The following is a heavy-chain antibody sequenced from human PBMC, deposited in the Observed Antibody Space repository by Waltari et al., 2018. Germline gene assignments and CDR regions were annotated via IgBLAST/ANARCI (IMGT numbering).Heavy chain of an antibody. CDR2: INHSGST. CDR1: GGSFSGYY. J-gene: IGHJ2*01. Sequence: QVQLQQWGAGLLKPSETLSLTCVVYGGSFSGYYWSWIRQPPGKGLEWIGEINHSGSTNYNPSLKSRVTISGDTSKNQFSLKLSSVTAADTAVYYCARSITIFGGDSDYWYFDLWGRGTLVTVSS. D-gene: IGHD3-3*01. CDR3: ARSITIFGGDSDYWYFDL. V-gene: IGHV4-34*01.